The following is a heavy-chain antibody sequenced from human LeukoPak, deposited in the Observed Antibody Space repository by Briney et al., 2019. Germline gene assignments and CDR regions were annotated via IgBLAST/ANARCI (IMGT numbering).Heavy chain of an antibody. CDR1: GGSFSGYY. J-gene: IGHJ4*02. Sequence: SETLSLTCAVYGGSFSGYYWSWIRQPPGKGLEWIGEISHSGSTNYNPSLKSRVTISVDTSKNQFSLKLSSVTAADTAVYYCARVEVDHYDSSGYSAYWGQGMLVTVSS. CDR2: ISHSGST. D-gene: IGHD3-22*01. V-gene: IGHV4-34*01. CDR3: ARVEVDHYDSSGYSAY.